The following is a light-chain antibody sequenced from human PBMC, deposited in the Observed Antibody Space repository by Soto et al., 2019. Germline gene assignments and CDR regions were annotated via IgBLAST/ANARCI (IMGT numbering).Light chain of an antibody. CDR3: QQRDSWPLT. V-gene: IGKV3-11*01. Sequence: EIVLTQSPVTRSLSPGERATLSCRASQSIDSDLVWYQQKPGQAPRLLIYDASNRATGIPARFSGSGSGTDFTLTISSLEPEDFAVYFCQQRDSWPLTFGGGTKVEI. J-gene: IGKJ4*01. CDR1: QSIDSD. CDR2: DAS.